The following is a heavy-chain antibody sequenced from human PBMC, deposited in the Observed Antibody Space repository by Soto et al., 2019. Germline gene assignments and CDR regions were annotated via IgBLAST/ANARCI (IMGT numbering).Heavy chain of an antibody. CDR2: IDPSDSYT. CDR3: ARHGDSGRFLEWFPPHY. V-gene: IGHV5-10-1*01. J-gene: IGHJ4*02. CDR1: GYSFTSYW. D-gene: IGHD3-3*01. Sequence: PGESLRISCKGSGYSFTSYWISWVRQMPGKGLEWMGRIDPSDSYTNYSPSFQGHVTISADKSISTAYLQWSSLKASDTAMYYCARHGDSGRFLEWFPPHYWGQGTLVTVSS.